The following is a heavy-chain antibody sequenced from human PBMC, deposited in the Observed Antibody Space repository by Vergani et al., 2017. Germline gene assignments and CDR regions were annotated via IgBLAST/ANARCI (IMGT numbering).Heavy chain of an antibody. J-gene: IGHJ4*02. CDR3: AKDVLGDSSDLDS. CDR2: IIRSGFNT. D-gene: IGHD3-22*01. V-gene: IGHV3-23*01. Sequence: HLLESGGGLVQPGGSLRLSCAASGIPFSSYALTWVRQAPGKGLEWVSTIIRSGFNTYYADSVKGRFTVPRDNSKNTLFLQMNSLRAGDTAVYYCAKDVLGDSSDLDSWGPGTLVTVSS. CDR1: GIPFSSYA.